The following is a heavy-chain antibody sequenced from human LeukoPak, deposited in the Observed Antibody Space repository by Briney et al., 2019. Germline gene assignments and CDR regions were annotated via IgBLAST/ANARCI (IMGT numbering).Heavy chain of an antibody. CDR1: GFTFNNYW. CDR2: INWNGGST. J-gene: IGHJ4*02. CDR3: ARGRIIRGYFDY. Sequence: GSLRLSCAASGFTFNNYWMHWVCQAPGKGLEWVSGINWNGGSTGYADSVKGRFTISRDNAKNSLYLQMNSLRAEDTALYYCARGRIIRGYFDYWGQRTVVPVSS. D-gene: IGHD2/OR15-2a*01. V-gene: IGHV3-20*04.